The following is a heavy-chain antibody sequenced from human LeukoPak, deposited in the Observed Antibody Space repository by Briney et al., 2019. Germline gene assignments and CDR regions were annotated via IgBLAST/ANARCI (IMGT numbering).Heavy chain of an antibody. CDR3: ARDQYYYDSSGPTEDY. V-gene: IGHV3-23*01. Sequence: PGGSLRLSCAASGFTFSTYAMSWVRQAPGKGLEWVPAVRGSGTDTYYADSVKGRFTISRDNSKNTLYLQMNSLRAEDTAVYYCARDQYYYDSSGPTEDYWGQGTLVTVSS. CDR2: VRGSGTDT. D-gene: IGHD3-22*01. J-gene: IGHJ4*02. CDR1: GFTFSTYA.